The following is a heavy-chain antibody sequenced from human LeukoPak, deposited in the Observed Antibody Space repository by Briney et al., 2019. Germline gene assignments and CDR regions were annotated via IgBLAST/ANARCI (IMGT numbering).Heavy chain of an antibody. CDR3: AKRGVVIRVILVGFHKEAYYFDS. Sequence: GGSLRLSCAASGFTFSSYAMSWVRQAPGKGLEWVAVISYDGSNKYYADSVKGRFTISRDNSKNTLYLQMSSLRAEDTAVYFCAKRGVVIRVILVGFHKEAYYFDSWGQGALVTVSS. CDR2: ISYDGSNK. V-gene: IGHV3-30*18. CDR1: GFTFSSYA. J-gene: IGHJ4*02. D-gene: IGHD3-22*01.